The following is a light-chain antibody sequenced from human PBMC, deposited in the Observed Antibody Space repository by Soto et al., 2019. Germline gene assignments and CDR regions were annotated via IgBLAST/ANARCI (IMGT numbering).Light chain of an antibody. V-gene: IGLV2-14*01. Sequence: QSAVTQPASVSGSPGQSISSSCTGTSSDVGNYKYVSWYQQHPGKAPKLMIYEVSNRPSGVSNRFSGSKSGNTASLTISGLQAEDETDYYCFSYTSSGTYVFGTGTKVTV. CDR3: FSYTSSGTYV. CDR1: SSDVGNYKY. CDR2: EVS. J-gene: IGLJ1*01.